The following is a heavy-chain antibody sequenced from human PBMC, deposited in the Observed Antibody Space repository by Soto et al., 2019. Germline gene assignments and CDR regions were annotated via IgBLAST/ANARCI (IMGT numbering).Heavy chain of an antibody. J-gene: IGHJ4*02. CDR2: IKQDGSEK. D-gene: IGHD5-18*01. V-gene: IGHV3-7*03. CDR1: GFTFSSYW. Sequence: GGSLRLACAASGFTFSSYWMSWVRQAPGKGLEWVANIKQDGSEKYYVDSVKGRFTISRDNAKNSLYLQMNSLRAEDTAVSCCAREGYSYGYDYWGQGTLVTVSS. CDR3: AREGYSYGYDY.